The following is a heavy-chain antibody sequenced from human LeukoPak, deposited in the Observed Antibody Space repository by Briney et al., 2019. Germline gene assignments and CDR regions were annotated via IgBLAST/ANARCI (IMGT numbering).Heavy chain of an antibody. CDR2: IIPIFGTA. V-gene: IGHV1-69*13. D-gene: IGHD3-3*01. CDR3: ARSVGLEWLSMYYFDY. Sequence: SVKVSCKASGGTFSSYAISWVRQAPGQGLEWMGGIIPIFGTANYAQKFQGRVTITADESTSTAYMELSSLRSEDTAVYYCARSVGLEWLSMYYFDYWGQGTLVTVSS. CDR1: GGTFSSYA. J-gene: IGHJ4*02.